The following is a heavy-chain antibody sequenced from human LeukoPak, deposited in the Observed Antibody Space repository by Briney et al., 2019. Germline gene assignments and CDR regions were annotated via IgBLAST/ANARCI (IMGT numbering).Heavy chain of an antibody. Sequence: SETLSLTCTVSGGSISSSSYYWGWIRQPPGKGLEWIGSIYYSGSTYYNPSLKSRVTISADTSKNQFSLKLSSVTAADTAVYYCARDYVAARGGGPLGPPDAFDIWGQGTMVTVSS. J-gene: IGHJ3*02. CDR1: GGSISSSSYY. V-gene: IGHV4-39*07. D-gene: IGHD6-6*01. CDR3: ARDYVAARGGGPLGPPDAFDI. CDR2: IYYSGST.